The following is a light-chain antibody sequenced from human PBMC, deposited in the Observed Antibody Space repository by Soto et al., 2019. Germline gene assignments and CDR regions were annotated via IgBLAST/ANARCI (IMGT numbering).Light chain of an antibody. J-gene: IGKJ1*01. CDR1: QSISSY. CDR3: QQSYSTPRT. V-gene: IGKV1-39*01. CDR2: AAS. Sequence: DIQMTQSPSSLSASVGDRVTITCRASQSISSYLNWYQQKPGNAPKLLIYAASILQSGVPSRFSGSGSGTDFTRTISSLQPEDFATYYCQQSYSTPRTFGQGTKVEIK.